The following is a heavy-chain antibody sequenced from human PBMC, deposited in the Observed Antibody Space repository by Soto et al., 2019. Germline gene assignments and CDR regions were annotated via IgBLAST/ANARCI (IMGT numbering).Heavy chain of an antibody. Sequence: PSETLSLTCPVSGGSISNSSYYWGWIRRPPGKGLEWIGTIYYSGNTHYNPSLKSRVTISVDTSKNQFSLKLSSVTAADTAVYYCARELDGHIVVVTAIGNNWFAPWGQGTLVTVSS. CDR3: ARELDGHIVVVTAIGNNWFAP. CDR2: IYYSGNT. D-gene: IGHD2-21*02. J-gene: IGHJ5*02. CDR1: GGSISNSSYY. V-gene: IGHV4-39*02.